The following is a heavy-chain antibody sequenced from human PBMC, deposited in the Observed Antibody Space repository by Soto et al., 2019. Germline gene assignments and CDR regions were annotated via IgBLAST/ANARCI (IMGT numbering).Heavy chain of an antibody. J-gene: IGHJ6*03. Sequence: EVQLVESGGGLVQPGGSLRLSCAASGFTFSSYSMNWVRQAPGKGLEWVSYICSSSSTIYYADSVKGRFTISRDNAKNSLYLQMNSLRAEDTAVYYCARGDARGYSYGYEAVTTNLYYYYYYMDVWGKGTTVTVSS. CDR2: ICSSSSTI. V-gene: IGHV3-48*01. CDR1: GFTFSSYS. CDR3: ARGDARGYSYGYEAVTTNLYYYYYYMDV. D-gene: IGHD5-18*01.